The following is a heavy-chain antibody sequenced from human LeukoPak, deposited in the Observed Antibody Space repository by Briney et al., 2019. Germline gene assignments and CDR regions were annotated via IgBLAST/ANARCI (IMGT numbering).Heavy chain of an antibody. V-gene: IGHV1-2*02. CDR1: GYTFTGYY. J-gene: IGHJ4*02. D-gene: IGHD3-10*01. CDR2: INPNSGDT. Sequence: GASVKVSCKASGYTFTGYYMHWVRQAPGQGLEWMGWINPNSGDTNYAQKFQGRVTMIRDTSISTAYMELRSLRSDDTAVYYCARGRAYYGSGSYPNWGQGTLVTVSS. CDR3: ARGRAYYGSGSYPN.